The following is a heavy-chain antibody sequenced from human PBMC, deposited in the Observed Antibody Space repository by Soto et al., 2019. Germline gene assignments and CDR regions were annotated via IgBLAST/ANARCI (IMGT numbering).Heavy chain of an antibody. V-gene: IGHV3-74*01. CDR2: IDPYGSAT. CDR3: ARAMDAAMASKDNWFDP. D-gene: IGHD5-18*01. J-gene: IGHJ5*02. Sequence: PGGSLRLSCAASVFTFSSYWMHWVRQPPGKGLMWVSRIDPYGSATKYTDSVKGRFTISRDNSKNTLYLQVNSLRAEDTAVYYCARAMDAAMASKDNWFDPWGQGTLVTVSS. CDR1: VFTFSSYW.